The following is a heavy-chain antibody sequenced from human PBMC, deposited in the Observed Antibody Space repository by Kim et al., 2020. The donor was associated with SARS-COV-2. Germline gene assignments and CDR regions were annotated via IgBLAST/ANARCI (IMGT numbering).Heavy chain of an antibody. CDR1: GGSISNYY. D-gene: IGHD3-10*01. CDR2: IYYSRTT. CDR3: ARGVYYGWFDP. J-gene: IGHJ5*02. Sequence: SETLSLTCTISGGSISNYYWSWIRQPPGKRLEWIGYIYYSRTTKYNPSLKSRVTISVDTSKNQFSLELRSVTAADTAVYYCARGVYYGWFDPWGLGTLVTVSS. V-gene: IGHV4-59*08.